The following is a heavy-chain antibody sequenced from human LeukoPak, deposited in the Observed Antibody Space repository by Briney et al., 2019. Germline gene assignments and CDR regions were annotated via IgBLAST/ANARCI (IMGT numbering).Heavy chain of an antibody. Sequence: SETLSLTCAVYGGSFSGYHWSWIRQPPGKGLEWIVEINQSGSPNYSPSLKSRVTISVDTSKNQFSLKLNSVTAADTAVYFCARGHASGRTILYFSYGMDVWGQGTTVTVSS. V-gene: IGHV4-34*01. CDR3: ARGHASGRTILYFSYGMDV. CDR1: GGSFSGYH. J-gene: IGHJ6*02. D-gene: IGHD3-10*01. CDR2: INQSGSP.